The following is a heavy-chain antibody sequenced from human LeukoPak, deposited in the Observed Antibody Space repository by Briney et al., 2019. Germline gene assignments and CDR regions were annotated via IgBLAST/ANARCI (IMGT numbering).Heavy chain of an antibody. CDR2: IYYSGST. V-gene: IGHV4-59*01. CDR1: GGSISSYY. Sequence: KPSGTLPLTCTVSGGSISSYYWSWIRQPPGKGLEWIGYIYYSGSTNYNPSLKSRVTISVDTSKNQFSLKLTSVTTADTAVYYCARAGGVKTAALDLDYWGQGTLVTVSS. CDR3: ARAGGVKTAALDLDY. D-gene: IGHD6-25*01. J-gene: IGHJ4*02.